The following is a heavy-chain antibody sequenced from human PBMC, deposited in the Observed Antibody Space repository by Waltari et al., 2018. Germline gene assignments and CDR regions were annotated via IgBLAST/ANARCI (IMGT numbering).Heavy chain of an antibody. CDR1: GFSVSSNY. D-gene: IGHD6-6*01. J-gene: IGHJ3*02. Sequence: EVRLVESGGDLIQPGGSLRLSCAASGFSVSSNYMSWVRQAPGKGLEWVSVIYSSGNTYYADSVKGRFTISRDNSKNTLYLQMNSLRAEDTAVYYCSRDQRAASSSRAFDIWGQGTMVTVSS. CDR2: IYSSGNT. CDR3: SRDQRAASSSRAFDI. V-gene: IGHV3-53*01.